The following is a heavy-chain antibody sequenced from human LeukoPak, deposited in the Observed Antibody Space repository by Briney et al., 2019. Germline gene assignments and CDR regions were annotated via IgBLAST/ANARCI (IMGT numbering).Heavy chain of an antibody. CDR2: IKQDGSEK. J-gene: IGHJ4*02. V-gene: IGHV3-7*01. CDR1: GFTFSSYG. CDR3: ARDLELRYFDWEWVDYFDY. Sequence: GGSLRLSCAASGFTFSSYGMSWVRQAPGKGLEWVANIKQDGSEKYYVDSVKGRFTISRDNAKNSLYLQMNSLRAEDTAVYYCARDLELRYFDWEWVDYFDYWGQGTLVTVSS. D-gene: IGHD3-9*01.